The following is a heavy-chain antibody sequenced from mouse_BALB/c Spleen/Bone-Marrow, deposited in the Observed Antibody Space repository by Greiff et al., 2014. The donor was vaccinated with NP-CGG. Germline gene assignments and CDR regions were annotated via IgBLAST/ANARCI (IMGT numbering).Heavy chain of an antibody. CDR2: IYPGDGDT. V-gene: IGHV1-80*01. Sequence: QVQLQQSGAELVRPGSSVKISCESSDYVFSTYWINWVKQRPGQGLEWIGQIYPGDGDTDYNGKFKDKATLTADKSSNTAYMQLSSLTSEDSAVYFCARGGISVDYWGQGTTLTVSS. CDR3: ARGGISVDY. J-gene: IGHJ2*01. CDR1: DYVFSTYW.